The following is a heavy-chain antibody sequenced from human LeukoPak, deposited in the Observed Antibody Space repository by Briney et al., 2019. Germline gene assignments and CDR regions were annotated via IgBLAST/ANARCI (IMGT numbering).Heavy chain of an antibody. CDR3: VRGQGSPNWFDP. D-gene: IGHD1-26*01. V-gene: IGHV4-61*08. CDR1: GGSISSGGYY. J-gene: IGHJ5*02. Sequence: KASETLSLTCTVSGGSISSGGYYWSWIRQHPGKGLEWIGYIYYSGSTNYNPSLKSRVTISVDTSKNQFSLKLSSVTAADTAVYYCVRGQGSPNWFDPWGQGTLVTVSS. CDR2: IYYSGST.